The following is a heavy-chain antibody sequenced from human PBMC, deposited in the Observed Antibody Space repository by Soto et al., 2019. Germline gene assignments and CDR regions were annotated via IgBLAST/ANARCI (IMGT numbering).Heavy chain of an antibody. J-gene: IGHJ4*02. CDR2: LNPNSGDT. CDR1: GYTFSSYD. D-gene: IGHD6-19*01. V-gene: IGHV1-8*01. CDR3: ATSGGGWYLY. Sequence: QVQLVQSGAEVKKPGASVKVSCKASGYTFSSYDINWVRQATGQGLGWMGWLNPNSGDTGYAQKFQGRVTLTRNTSINTAYIELSSLTFEDAAVYYCATSGGGWYLYWGQGTLVTVSS.